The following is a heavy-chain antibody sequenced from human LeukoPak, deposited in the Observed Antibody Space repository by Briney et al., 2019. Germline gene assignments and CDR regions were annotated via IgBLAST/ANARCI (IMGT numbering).Heavy chain of an antibody. CDR1: GGSISSGGYY. V-gene: IGHV4-31*03. Sequence: PSQTLSLTCTVSGGSISSGGYYWSWIRQHPGKGLEWIGYIYYSGSTYYNPSLKSRVTISVDTSKNQFSPKLSSVTAADTAVYYCARDDASTVTYYYYGMDVWGQGTTVTVSS. CDR3: ARDDASTVTYYYYGMDV. D-gene: IGHD4-17*01. CDR2: IYYSGST. J-gene: IGHJ6*02.